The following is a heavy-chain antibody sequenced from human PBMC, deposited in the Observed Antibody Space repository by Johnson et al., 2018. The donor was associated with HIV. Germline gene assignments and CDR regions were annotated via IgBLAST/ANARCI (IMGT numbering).Heavy chain of an antibody. V-gene: IGHV3-30-3*01. D-gene: IGHD3-22*01. Sequence: QVQLVESGGGVVHPGGSLRLSCAASGFTFSTFAIHWVRQAPGKGLDCVAVISYDGINKYYADSVKGRFTISRDNSENTAYLQMNGLKVEDTAMYYCGRDYDYDNSDQSGIDVFEVWGQGTKVTVSS. J-gene: IGHJ3*01. CDR3: GRDYDYDNSDQSGIDVFEV. CDR1: GFTFSTFA. CDR2: ISYDGINK.